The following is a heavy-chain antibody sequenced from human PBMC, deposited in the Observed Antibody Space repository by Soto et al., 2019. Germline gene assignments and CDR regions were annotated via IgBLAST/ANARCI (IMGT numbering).Heavy chain of an antibody. CDR2: ITNTGITT. V-gene: IGHV3-23*01. CDR3: AKGFDYGDTKHIDH. CDR1: GFGFSTHA. J-gene: IGHJ4*02. D-gene: IGHD4-17*01. Sequence: GGSLRLSWAASGFGFSTHALSWVRQAPGKGLEWLSSITNTGITTHYADSVKGRFTISRENSRNTLHLQMNNLRVDDTAVYYCAKGFDYGDTKHIDHRGKGTRGTTSS.